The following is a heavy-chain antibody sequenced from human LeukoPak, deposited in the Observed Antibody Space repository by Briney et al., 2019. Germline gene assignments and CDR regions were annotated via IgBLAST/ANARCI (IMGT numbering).Heavy chain of an antibody. D-gene: IGHD6-19*01. Sequence: SVKVSCKASGGTFSSYAISWVRQAPGQGLEWMGGSIPILGTANYAQKFQGRVTITTDESTSTAYMELSSLRSEDTAVYYCASLVSYGYSSGWYWFDPWGQGTLVTVSS. CDR1: GGTFSSYA. CDR3: ASLVSYGYSSGWYWFDP. CDR2: SIPILGTA. J-gene: IGHJ5*02. V-gene: IGHV1-69*05.